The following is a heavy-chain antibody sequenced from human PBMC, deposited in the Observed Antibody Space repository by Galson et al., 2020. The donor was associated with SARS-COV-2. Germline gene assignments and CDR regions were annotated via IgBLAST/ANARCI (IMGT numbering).Heavy chain of an antibody. CDR3: ARGHWNYYYYYMDV. V-gene: IGHV3-13*01. CDR1: GFTFSSYD. Sequence: GGSLRLSCAASGFTFSSYDMHWVRQATGKGLEWVSAIGTAGDTYYPGSVKGRFTISRENAKNSLYLQMNSLRAGDTAVYYCARGHWNYYYYYMDVWGKGTTVTVSS. D-gene: IGHD1-1*01. J-gene: IGHJ6*03. CDR2: IGTAGDT.